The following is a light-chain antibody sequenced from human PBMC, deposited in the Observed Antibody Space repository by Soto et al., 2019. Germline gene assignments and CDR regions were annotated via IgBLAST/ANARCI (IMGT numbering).Light chain of an antibody. CDR1: QGISSY. Sequence: AIRMTQSPSSLSASTGDRVTITCRASQGISSYLAWYQQKPGKAPKLLIYAASTLQSRVRSRFSGSESGTDFTLNISCLQSEDFATYYCHQYYSYPLALTFGGGTKVEIK. CDR2: AAS. V-gene: IGKV1-8*01. CDR3: HQYYSYPLALT. J-gene: IGKJ4*01.